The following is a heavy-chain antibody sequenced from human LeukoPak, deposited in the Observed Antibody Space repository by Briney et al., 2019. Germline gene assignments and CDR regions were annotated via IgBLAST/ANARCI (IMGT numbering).Heavy chain of an antibody. CDR2: ISSSGSTI. V-gene: IGHV3-48*03. CDR3: ARGHFDWFDP. Sequence: GGSLRLSCAASGFTFSSYEMNWVRQAPGKGLEWVSYISSSGSTIYYADSVKGRFTISRDNAKNSLYLQMNSLRAEDTAVYYCARGHFDWFDPWGQGTLVTVSS. J-gene: IGHJ5*02. CDR1: GFTFSSYE.